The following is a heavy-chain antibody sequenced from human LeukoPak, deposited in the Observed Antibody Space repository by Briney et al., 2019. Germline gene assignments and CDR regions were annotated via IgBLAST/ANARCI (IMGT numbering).Heavy chain of an antibody. Sequence: SETLSLTCTFSGGSISSYYWSWIRQPAGKGLEWIGRIHTSGSTNYNPSLKSRVTMSVDTSKNQFSLKLSSVTAADTAVYYCARFVISGWYFDYWGQGTLVTVSS. CDR1: GGSISSYY. J-gene: IGHJ4*02. CDR3: ARFVISGWYFDY. D-gene: IGHD6-19*01. CDR2: IHTSGST. V-gene: IGHV4-4*07.